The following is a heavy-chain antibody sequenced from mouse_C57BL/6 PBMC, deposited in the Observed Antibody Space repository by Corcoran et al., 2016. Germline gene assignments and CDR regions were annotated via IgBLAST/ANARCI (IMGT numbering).Heavy chain of an antibody. CDR2: IYPGSGNT. J-gene: IGHJ3*01. CDR1: GYTFTDYY. Sequence: QVQLKQSGAELVRPGASVKLSCKASGYTFTDYYINWVKQRPGQGLEWIARIYPGSGNTYYNEKFKGKATLTAEKSSSTAYMQLSSLTSEDSTIYFCERGTAQGAWFAYWGQGTLVTVSA. CDR3: ERGTAQGAWFAY. D-gene: IGHD3-2*02. V-gene: IGHV1-76*01.